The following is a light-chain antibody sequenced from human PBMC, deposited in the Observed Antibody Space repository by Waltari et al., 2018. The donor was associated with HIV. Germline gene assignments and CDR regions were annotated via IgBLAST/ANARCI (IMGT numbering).Light chain of an antibody. CDR2: AAS. CDR3: QQANSVPALT. Sequence: DIQMTTSPSSVSASVGARVTITCRASQGISNGLAWYQKKPGKAPKLLIYAASSLQSAVPSRFSGNGSGIDFTLTISSLQPKDFATYYCQQANSVPALTFGGGTKVEIK. CDR1: QGISNG. V-gene: IGKV1-12*01. J-gene: IGKJ4*01.